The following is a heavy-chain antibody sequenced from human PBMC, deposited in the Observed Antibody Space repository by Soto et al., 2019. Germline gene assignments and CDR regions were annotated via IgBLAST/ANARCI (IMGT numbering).Heavy chain of an antibody. CDR2: MKQDGSEE. Sequence: QPGGSLRLSCAASGFSFSSYWMSWVRQAPGKGLEWVANMKQDGSEEYNVDSVKGRFTISRDNAKNSLYLQMNSLRAEDTAVYYCAKSGSYGIDAFDIWGQGTMVTVSS. J-gene: IGHJ3*02. V-gene: IGHV3-7*01. D-gene: IGHD1-26*01. CDR3: AKSGSYGIDAFDI. CDR1: GFSFSSYW.